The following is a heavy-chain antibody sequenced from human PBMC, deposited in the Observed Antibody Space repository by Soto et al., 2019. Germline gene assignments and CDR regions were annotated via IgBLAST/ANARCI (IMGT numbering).Heavy chain of an antibody. V-gene: IGHV3-21*01. CDR3: ARDRRYCTNGVCWETPSFDY. J-gene: IGHJ4*02. CDR1: GFTFSSYS. CDR2: ISSSSSYI. Sequence: GGSLRLSCAASGFTFSSYSMNWVRQAPGKGLEWVSSISSSSSYIYYADSVKGRFTISRDNAKNSMYLQMNSLRAEDTAVYYCARDRRYCTNGVCWETPSFDYWGQGTLVTVSS. D-gene: IGHD2-8*01.